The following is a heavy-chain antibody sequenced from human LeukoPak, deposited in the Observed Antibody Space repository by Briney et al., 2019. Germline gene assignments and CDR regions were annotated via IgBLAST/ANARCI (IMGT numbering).Heavy chain of an antibody. J-gene: IGHJ4*02. V-gene: IGHV3-21*04. D-gene: IGHD6-13*01. Sequence: GGSLRLSCAASGFTFSSYSMNWVRQAPGKGLEWVSSISSSSSYIYYADSVKGRFTISRDNAKNSLYLQMNSLRAEDTAVYYCARDGTAVGINYDYWGQGTLVTVSS. CDR1: GFTFSSYS. CDR2: ISSSSSYI. CDR3: ARDGTAVGINYDY.